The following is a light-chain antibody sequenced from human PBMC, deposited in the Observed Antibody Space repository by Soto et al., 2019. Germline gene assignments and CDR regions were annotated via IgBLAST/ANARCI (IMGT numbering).Light chain of an antibody. CDR2: DAS. CDR3: QQRSNWPVT. J-gene: IGKJ3*01. Sequence: IVLTQSPATLSLSPGERATLSCRASQSVSSYLAWYQQKPGQAPRLLSYDASHRATAIPARFSGSGSGTDFTLTISSLEPEDFAVYYCQQRSNWPVTFGPGTTVDV. CDR1: QSVSSY. V-gene: IGKV3-11*01.